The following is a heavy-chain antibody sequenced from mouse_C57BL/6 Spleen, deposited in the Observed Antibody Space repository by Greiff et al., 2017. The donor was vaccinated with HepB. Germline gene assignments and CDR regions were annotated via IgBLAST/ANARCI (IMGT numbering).Heavy chain of an antibody. J-gene: IGHJ2*01. Sequence: QVQLQQSGAELVRPGASVTLSCKASGYTFTDYEMHWVKQTPVHGLEWIGAIDPETGGTAYNQKFKGKAILTADKSSSTAYMELRSLTSEDSAVYYCTRKRHSAAQDYWGQGTTLTVSS. CDR1: GYTFTDYE. CDR3: TRKRHSAAQDY. CDR2: IDPETGGT. V-gene: IGHV1-15*01. D-gene: IGHD3-2*02.